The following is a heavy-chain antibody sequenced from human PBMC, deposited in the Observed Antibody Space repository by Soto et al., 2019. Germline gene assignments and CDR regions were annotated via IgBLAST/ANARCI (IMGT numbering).Heavy chain of an antibody. V-gene: IGHV3-73*01. CDR3: TRINYDILTGYSLDAFDI. CDR2: IRSKANSYAT. J-gene: IGHJ3*02. D-gene: IGHD3-9*01. CDR1: GFTFSGSA. Sequence: GGSLRLSCAASGFTFSGSAMHWVRQASGKGLEWVGRIRSKANSYATAYAASVKGRFTISRDDSKNTAYLQMNSLKTEDTAVYYCTRINYDILTGYSLDAFDIWGQGTMVTVSS.